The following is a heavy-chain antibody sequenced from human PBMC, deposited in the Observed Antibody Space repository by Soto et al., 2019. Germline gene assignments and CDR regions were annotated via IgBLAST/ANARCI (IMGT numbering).Heavy chain of an antibody. Sequence: EVQLVESGGGLVQPGGSMRLSCAASGFTFSSYDMHWVRQVIGKGLEWVSAIGTTGDTYYLDSVKGRFTISRENAKNSLYLQMNSLRAGDTAVYYGARALTSGWYIPWGQGTLVTVSS. CDR3: ARALTSGWYIP. CDR2: IGTTGDT. V-gene: IGHV3-13*04. J-gene: IGHJ5*02. CDR1: GFTFSSYD. D-gene: IGHD6-19*01.